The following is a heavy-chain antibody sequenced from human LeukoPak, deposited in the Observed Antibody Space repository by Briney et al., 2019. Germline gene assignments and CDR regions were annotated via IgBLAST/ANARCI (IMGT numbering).Heavy chain of an antibody. CDR2: IDSDGTRT. CDR3: ARELSPFDY. CDR1: GFAFSTYW. Sequence: GGSLRLSCAASGFAFSTYWMHWVRQAPGKGLVWVSRIDSDGTRTTYADSVKGRFTISRDNAKNSLYLQMNSLRDEDTAVYYCARELSPFDYWGQGTLVTVSS. D-gene: IGHD4/OR15-4a*01. V-gene: IGHV3-74*01. J-gene: IGHJ4*02.